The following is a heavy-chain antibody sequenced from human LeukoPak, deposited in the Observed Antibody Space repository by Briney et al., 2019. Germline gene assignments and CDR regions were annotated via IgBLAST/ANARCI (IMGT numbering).Heavy chain of an antibody. CDR1: GVSISSGSNY. CDR3: ARVLRYFDWLLSGPEWFDP. J-gene: IGHJ5*02. CDR2: IYSSGST. D-gene: IGHD3-9*01. V-gene: IGHV4-39*07. Sequence: ASETLSLTCSVSGVSISSGSNYWGWIRQPPGKTLEWIGSIYSSGSTHYNPSLRSRVTMSVDTSKNQFSLKLSSVTAADTAVYYCARVLRYFDWLLSGPEWFDPWGQGTLVTVSS.